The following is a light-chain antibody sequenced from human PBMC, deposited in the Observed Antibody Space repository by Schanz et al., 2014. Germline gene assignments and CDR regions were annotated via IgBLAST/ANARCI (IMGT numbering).Light chain of an antibody. V-gene: IGKV3-20*01. CDR1: QSVNSNW. CDR2: GAS. J-gene: IGKJ1*01. CDR3: QQCGSSRWT. Sequence: EIVLTQSPGTLSLSPGEGATLSCRASQSVNSNWLAWYQQKPGQTPRLLIYGASSRATGIPDRFSGSGSGTDFTLTISRLEPEDFAVYYCQQCGSSRWTFGQGTKVEIK.